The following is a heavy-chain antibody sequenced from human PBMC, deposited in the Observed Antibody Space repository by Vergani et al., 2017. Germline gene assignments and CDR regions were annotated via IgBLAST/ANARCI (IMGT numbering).Heavy chain of an antibody. D-gene: IGHD3-22*01. CDR2: IDPSDSYT. CDR1: GYSFTSYW. J-gene: IGHJ4*02. Sequence: EVQLVQSGAEVKKPGESLRISCKGSGYSFTSYWISWVRQMPGKGLGGMGRIDPSDSYTNYSPSFQGHVTISADKSISTAYLQWSSLKASDTAMYYCARLGFGYYVSSGYSDYWGQGTLVTVSS. V-gene: IGHV5-10-1*03. CDR3: ARLGFGYYVSSGYSDY.